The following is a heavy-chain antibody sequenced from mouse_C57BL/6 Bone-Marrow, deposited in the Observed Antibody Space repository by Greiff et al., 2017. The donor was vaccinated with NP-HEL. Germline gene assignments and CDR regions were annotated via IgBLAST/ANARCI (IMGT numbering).Heavy chain of an antibody. CDR1: FFHFPFSF. CDR3: ARGYGNYVDY. V-gene: IGHV14-3*01. J-gene: IGHJ2*01. Sequence: SFPLSFPSSFFHFPFSFLPFFLPLPSPFLSFLCMIDPAYGNTKYAPKFQGKATITADTSSNTAYLQLSSLTSEDTAIYYCARGYGNYVDYWGQGTTLTVSS. D-gene: IGHD2-1*01. CDR2: IDPAYGNT.